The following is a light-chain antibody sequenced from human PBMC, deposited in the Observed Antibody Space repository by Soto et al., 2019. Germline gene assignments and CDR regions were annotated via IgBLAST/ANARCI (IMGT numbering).Light chain of an antibody. CDR3: SSYAGSATHYV. CDR1: SSDVGSYNL. J-gene: IGLJ1*01. V-gene: IGLV2-23*02. Sequence: QSVLTPPASVSGSPGQSITISCTGTSSDVGSYNLVSWYQQHPDKAPKLMIYEVTKRPSGVSNRFSGSKSGNTASLTISGLQAEDEADYYCSSYAGSATHYVFGAGTKVTVL. CDR2: EVT.